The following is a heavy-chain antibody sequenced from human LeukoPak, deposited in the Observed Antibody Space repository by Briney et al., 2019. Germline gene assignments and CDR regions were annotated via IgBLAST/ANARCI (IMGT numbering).Heavy chain of an antibody. Sequence: SVKVSCKASGFTFTSSAMQWVRQARGQRLEWIGWIVVGSGNTNYAQKFQERVTITRDMSTSTAYIELSSLRSEETAVYYCAAHGYSYGYDDYWGQGTLVTVSS. CDR1: GFTFTSSA. D-gene: IGHD5-18*01. J-gene: IGHJ4*02. CDR3: AAHGYSYGYDDY. V-gene: IGHV1-58*02. CDR2: IVVGSGNT.